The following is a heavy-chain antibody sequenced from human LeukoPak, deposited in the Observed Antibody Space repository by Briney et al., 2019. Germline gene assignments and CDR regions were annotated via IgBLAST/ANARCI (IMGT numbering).Heavy chain of an antibody. Sequence: GGSLRLSCAASGFTFSSYAMSWVRQAPGKGLEWVSAISGSGGSTYYADSVKGRFTISRDNSKNTLYLQMNSLRAEDTAVYYCARYGSGSSVNWFDPWGQGTLVTISS. CDR3: ARYGSGSSVNWFDP. V-gene: IGHV3-23*01. CDR1: GFTFSSYA. CDR2: ISGSGGST. J-gene: IGHJ5*02. D-gene: IGHD3-10*01.